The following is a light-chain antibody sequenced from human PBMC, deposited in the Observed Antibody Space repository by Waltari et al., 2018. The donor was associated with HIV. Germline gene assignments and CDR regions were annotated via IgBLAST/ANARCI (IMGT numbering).Light chain of an antibody. CDR2: EVS. V-gene: IGLV2-14*01. Sequence: SVSGSPGQSITIPCTGTSSDVGGYNYVSWYQQHPGKAPKLMIYEVSNRPSGVSNRFSGSKSGNTASLPISGLQAEDEADYYCSSYISSSTLLFGGGTKLTVL. J-gene: IGLJ2*01. CDR1: SSDVGGYNY. CDR3: SSYISSSTLL.